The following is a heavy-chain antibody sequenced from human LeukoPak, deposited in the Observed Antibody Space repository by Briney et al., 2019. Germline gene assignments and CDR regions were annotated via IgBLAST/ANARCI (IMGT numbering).Heavy chain of an antibody. CDR1: GASIKTYY. V-gene: IGHV4-59*01. D-gene: IGHD1-14*01. J-gene: IGHJ4*01. CDR2: IYSRGST. Sequence: PSETLSLTCNVSGASIKTYYWTWIRQPPGKGLEYVGYIYSRGSTNYNPSLKSRVTLSVDTSKNQFSLRLRSPTAADTAVYYCARVREGNHLHQFYLDSWGQEPWSPSPQ. CDR3: ARVREGNHLHQFYLDS.